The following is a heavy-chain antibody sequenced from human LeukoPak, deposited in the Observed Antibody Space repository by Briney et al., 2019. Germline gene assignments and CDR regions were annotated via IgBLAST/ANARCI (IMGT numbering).Heavy chain of an antibody. CDR2: ISWNSGSL. CDR3: AKDKRGKGSDAFDI. D-gene: IGHD3-16*01. CDR1: GFTFDDYA. J-gene: IGHJ3*02. Sequence: GGSLRLSCAASGFTFDDYAMHWVRQAPGKGLEWVSGISWNSGSLGYADSVKGRFTISRDNAKNSLYLQMNSLRAEDTALYYCAKDKRGKGSDAFDIWGQGTMVTVSS. V-gene: IGHV3-9*01.